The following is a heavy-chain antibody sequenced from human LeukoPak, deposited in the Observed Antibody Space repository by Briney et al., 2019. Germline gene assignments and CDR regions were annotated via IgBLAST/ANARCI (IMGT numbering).Heavy chain of an antibody. D-gene: IGHD3-10*01. J-gene: IGHJ3*02. V-gene: IGHV4-34*01. Sequence: PSETLSLTCAVYGGSFSGYYWSWIRQPPGKGLEWIGEINHSGSTNYNPSLKSRVTISVDTSKNQFSLKLSSVTAADTAVYYCARGISITMVRGRAFDIWGQGTMVTVSS. CDR3: ARGISITMVRGRAFDI. CDR2: INHSGST. CDR1: GGSFSGYY.